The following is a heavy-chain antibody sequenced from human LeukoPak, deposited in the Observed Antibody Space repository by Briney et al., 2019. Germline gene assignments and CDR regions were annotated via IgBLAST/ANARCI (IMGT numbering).Heavy chain of an antibody. J-gene: IGHJ4*02. V-gene: IGHV4-59*01. D-gene: IGHD3-10*01. CDR1: GGSISSYY. CDR3: ARSIGELLYPSYYFDY. CDR2: IYYSGST. Sequence: SETLSLTCTVSGGSISSYYWGWIRQPPGKGLEWIGYIYYSGSTNYNPSLKSRVTISVDTSKNQFSLKLSSVTAADTAVYYCARSIGELLYPSYYFDYWGQGTLVTVSS.